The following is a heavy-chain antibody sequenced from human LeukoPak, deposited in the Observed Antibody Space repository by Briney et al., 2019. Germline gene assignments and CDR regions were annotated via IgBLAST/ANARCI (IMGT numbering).Heavy chain of an antibody. CDR1: GYIFINYG. CDR2: INTYNGDT. J-gene: IGHJ4*02. Sequence: RSASVKVSCKASGYIFINYGISWVRQAPGQGFEWMGWINTYNGDTKYAQKLQGRVTMTTDTSTSTAYMELRSLRSDDTAVYYCARARSDGVPAALYWGQGTLVTVSS. V-gene: IGHV1-18*01. D-gene: IGHD2-2*01. CDR3: ARARSDGVPAALY.